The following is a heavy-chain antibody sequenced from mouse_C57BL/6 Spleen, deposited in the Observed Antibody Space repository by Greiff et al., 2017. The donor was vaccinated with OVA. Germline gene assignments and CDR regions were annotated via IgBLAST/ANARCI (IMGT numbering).Heavy chain of an antibody. CDR3: ARYTSNWGWCAY. Sequence: EVQLQQSGPELVKPGASVKMSCKASGYTFTDYNMHWVKQSPGKSLEWIGYINPNNGGTSYNQKFKGKATLTVNKSSSTAYMELRSLTSEDSAVYYCARYTSNWGWCAYWGQGTLVTVSA. V-gene: IGHV1-22*01. CDR2: INPNNGGT. CDR1: GYTFTDYN. D-gene: IGHD4-1*02. J-gene: IGHJ3*01.